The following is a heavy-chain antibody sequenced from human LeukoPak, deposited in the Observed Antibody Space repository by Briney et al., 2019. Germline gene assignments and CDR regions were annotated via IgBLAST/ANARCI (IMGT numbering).Heavy chain of an antibody. V-gene: IGHV3-48*01. CDR2: ISSSSSTI. Sequence: PGGSLRLSCAASGFTFSSYSMNWVRQAPGKGLEWVSYISSSSSTIYYADSVKGRFTISRDNAKNSLYLQMNSLRAEDTAVYYCARDRFAVVGTFDYWGQGTLVTVSS. D-gene: IGHD3-22*01. CDR3: ARDRFAVVGTFDY. CDR1: GFTFSSYS. J-gene: IGHJ4*02.